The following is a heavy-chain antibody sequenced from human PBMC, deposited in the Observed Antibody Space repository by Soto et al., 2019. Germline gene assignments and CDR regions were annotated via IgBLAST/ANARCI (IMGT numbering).Heavy chain of an antibody. CDR1: GYTFTSYG. D-gene: IGHD1-26*01. J-gene: IGHJ6*02. V-gene: IGHV1-18*04. CDR2: ISAYNGNT. Sequence: ASVKVSCKASGYTFTSYGISWVRQAPGQGLEWMGWISAYNGNTNYAQKLQGRVTMTTDTSTSTAYMELRSLRSDDTAVYYCARDPSGSYFWDYYYSGMDVWGQGTTVTVSS. CDR3: ARDPSGSYFWDYYYSGMDV.